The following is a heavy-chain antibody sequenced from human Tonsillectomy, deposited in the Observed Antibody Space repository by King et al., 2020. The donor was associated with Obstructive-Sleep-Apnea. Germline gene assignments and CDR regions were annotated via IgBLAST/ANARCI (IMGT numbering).Heavy chain of an antibody. Sequence: VQLQESGPGLVKPSETLSLTCTVSGGSISSYYWSWIRQPPGKGLEWIGYIYYSGSTNYNPSLKSRVTISVDTSKNQFSLKLSSVTAADTAVYYCARVSWHGDTNWFDPWGQGTLVTVSS. CDR2: IYYSGST. J-gene: IGHJ5*02. CDR3: ARVSWHGDTNWFDP. D-gene: IGHD4-17*01. V-gene: IGHV4-59*01. CDR1: GGSISSYY.